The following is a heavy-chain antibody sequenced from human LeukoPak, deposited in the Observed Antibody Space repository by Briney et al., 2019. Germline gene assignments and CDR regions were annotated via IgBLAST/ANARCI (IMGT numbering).Heavy chain of an antibody. CDR1: GDSFNSVTDY. Sequence: SETLSLNCTVSGDSFNSVTDYWAWIRQPPGKGVEWIASGDNSGGTYYNPSLESRVAISADMSKNQIPLKLTSATGADTGVYYCAGERGEEYSSGWYKTNYFYNWGQGIRVTVSS. CDR2: GDNSGGT. V-gene: IGHV4-39*06. CDR3: AGERGEEYSSGWYKTNYFYN. D-gene: IGHD6-19*01. J-gene: IGHJ4*02.